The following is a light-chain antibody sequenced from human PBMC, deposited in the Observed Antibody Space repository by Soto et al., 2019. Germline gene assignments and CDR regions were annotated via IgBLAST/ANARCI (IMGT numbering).Light chain of an antibody. V-gene: IGKV1-5*03. CDR1: QTISSW. Sequence: EIQLTQSPSTLSESVADRVTLTSLASQTISSWLAWYQQKPGKAPKLLIYKASTLKSGVPSRFSGSGSGTEFTLTISSLQPDDFATYYCQHYNSYSEAFGQGTKVDIK. CDR2: KAS. J-gene: IGKJ1*01. CDR3: QHYNSYSEA.